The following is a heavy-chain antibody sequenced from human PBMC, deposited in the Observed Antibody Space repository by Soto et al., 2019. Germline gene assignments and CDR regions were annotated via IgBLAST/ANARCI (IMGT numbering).Heavy chain of an antibody. CDR1: GGTFSSYA. V-gene: IGHV1-69*12. D-gene: IGHD3-22*01. CDR2: IIPIFGTA. CDR3: ARDRGPSSGYYPYWFDP. J-gene: IGHJ5*02. Sequence: QVQLVQSGAEVKKPGASVKVSCKASGGTFSSYAITWVRQAPGQGLEWLGGIIPIFGTANYAQKFQARVTITADEYTSTPHMKLSSLRSEDTAVYYCARDRGPSSGYYPYWFDPWRQGTLVTVSS.